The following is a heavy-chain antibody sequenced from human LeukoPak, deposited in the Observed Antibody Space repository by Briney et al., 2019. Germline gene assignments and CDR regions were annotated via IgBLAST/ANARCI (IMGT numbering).Heavy chain of an antibody. Sequence: ASVKVSCKVSGYTLTELSMHWVRQAPGKGLEWMGGFDPEDGETIYAQKFQGRVTLTEDTSTDTAYMELSSLRSEDTAVYYCAREGSGSYYNDYWGQGTLVTVSS. CDR2: FDPEDGET. CDR1: GYTLTELS. J-gene: IGHJ4*02. CDR3: AREGSGSYYNDY. V-gene: IGHV1-24*01. D-gene: IGHD3-10*01.